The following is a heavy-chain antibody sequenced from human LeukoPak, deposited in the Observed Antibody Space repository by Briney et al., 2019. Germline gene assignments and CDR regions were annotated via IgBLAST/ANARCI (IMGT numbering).Heavy chain of an antibody. CDR1: GFTFSSYA. Sequence: GGSLRLSCAASGFTFSSYAMSWVRQAPGKGLEWVSAISGSGGSTYYADSVKGRFTISGDNSKNTLYLQMNSLRAEDTAVYYCAKYHGYYDFWSGYFEDYFDYWGQGTLVTVSS. V-gene: IGHV3-23*01. CDR3: AKYHGYYDFWSGYFEDYFDY. D-gene: IGHD3-3*01. J-gene: IGHJ4*02. CDR2: ISGSGGST.